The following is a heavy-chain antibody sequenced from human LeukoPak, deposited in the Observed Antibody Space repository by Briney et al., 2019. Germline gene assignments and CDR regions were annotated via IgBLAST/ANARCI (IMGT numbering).Heavy chain of an antibody. V-gene: IGHV4-34*01. CDR1: GGSFSGYY. J-gene: IGHJ5*02. Sequence: PSETLSLTCAVYGGSFSGYYWSWIRQPPGKGLEWIGEINHSGSTNYNPSLKSRVTISVDTSKNQFSLKLSSVTAADTAVYYCARWRSNYYDSSGYYWNWFDPWGQGTLVTVSS. CDR2: INHSGST. D-gene: IGHD3-22*01. CDR3: ARWRSNYYDSSGYYWNWFDP.